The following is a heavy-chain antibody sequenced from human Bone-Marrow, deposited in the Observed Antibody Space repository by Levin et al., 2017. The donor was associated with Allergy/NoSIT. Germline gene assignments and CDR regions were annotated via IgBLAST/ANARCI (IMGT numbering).Heavy chain of an antibody. Sequence: PGGSLRLSCEASGFTFRNYAMHWVRQAPGKGLEWVAVIWSDGNNQYYAGPVKGRFIISRDNSKNTLYLQMNSLRAEDTGSYYCARDWALTGIDEPTILTDHWGQGTLVTVSS. CDR1: GFTFRNYA. V-gene: IGHV3-33*01. CDR3: ARDWALTGIDEPTILTDH. D-gene: IGHD3-9*01. J-gene: IGHJ4*02. CDR2: IWSDGNNQ.